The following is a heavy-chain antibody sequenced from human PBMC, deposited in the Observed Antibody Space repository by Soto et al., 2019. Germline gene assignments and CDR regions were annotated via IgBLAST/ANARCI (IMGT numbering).Heavy chain of an antibody. CDR3: AADPRLGYCSGGSCLGHFYYSSYGMDF. V-gene: IGHV1-58*01. CDR2: IVVGSGNT. CDR1: GFTFTSSA. J-gene: IGHJ6*02. D-gene: IGHD2-15*01. Sequence: SVKVSCKASGFTFTSSAVQWVRQARGQRLEWIGWIVVGSGNTNYAQKFQERVTITRDMSTSTAYMELSSLRSEDTAVYYCAADPRLGYCSGGSCLGHFYYSSYGMDFWGQGTMVTVSS.